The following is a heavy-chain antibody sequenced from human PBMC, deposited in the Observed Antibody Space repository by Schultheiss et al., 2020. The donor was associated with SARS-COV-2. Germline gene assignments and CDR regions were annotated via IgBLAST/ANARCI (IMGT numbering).Heavy chain of an antibody. CDR1: GGSISSGGYY. J-gene: IGHJ4*02. CDR3: ARSHIQTTVTTNPNPDY. V-gene: IGHV4-31*03. CDR2: IYYSGST. D-gene: IGHD4-11*01. Sequence: SETLSLTCTVSGGSISSGGYYWCWIRQHPGKGLEWIGYIYYSGSTYYNPSLKSRVTISVDTSKNQFSLKLSSVTAADTAVYYCARSHIQTTVTTNPNPDYWGQGTLVTVSS.